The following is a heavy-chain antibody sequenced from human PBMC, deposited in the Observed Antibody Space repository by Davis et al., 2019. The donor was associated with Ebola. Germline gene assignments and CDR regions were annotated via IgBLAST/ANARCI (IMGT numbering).Heavy chain of an antibody. Sequence: SETLSLTCAISGDSVSSNSAAWNWIRQSPSRGLEWLGRTYYRSKWYTDYAVSVKSRMTINPDTSKNQFSLQLNSVTPEDTAVYYCAKDRSSGWHGWFDPWGQGTLVTVSS. CDR2: TYYRSKWYT. CDR1: GDSVSSNSAA. D-gene: IGHD6-19*01. V-gene: IGHV6-1*01. J-gene: IGHJ5*02. CDR3: AKDRSSGWHGWFDP.